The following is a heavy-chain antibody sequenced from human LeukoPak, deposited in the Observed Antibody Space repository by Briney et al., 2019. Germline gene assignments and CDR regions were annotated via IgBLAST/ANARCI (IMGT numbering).Heavy chain of an antibody. CDR1: GFPFSNYA. V-gene: IGHV3-23*01. CDR3: AKQTHIHSGSSLYFDY. Sequence: QRGGSLDLSCAASGFPFSNYAMSWAGRAPGKGREGVSAISGSGGKTYNADSVKGRFTISRDNSKNTLYLQMNSLRAEDTAVYYCAKQTHIHSGSSLYFDYWGQGTLVTVSS. D-gene: IGHD1-26*01. J-gene: IGHJ4*02. CDR2: ISGSGGKT.